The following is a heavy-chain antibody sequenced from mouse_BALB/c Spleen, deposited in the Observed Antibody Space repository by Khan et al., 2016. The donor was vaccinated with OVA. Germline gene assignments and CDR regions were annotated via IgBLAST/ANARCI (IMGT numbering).Heavy chain of an antibody. CDR3: ARGGCEAMDY. CDR2: IWSDGIT. J-gene: IGHJ4*01. V-gene: IGHV2-6*02. CDR1: GFSLTTYG. Sequence: VQLQESGPGLVAPSQSLSITCTVSGFSLTTYGVHWVRQPPGKGLEWLVVIWSDGITTYNSALKSRLSISKDNSQSQVFFKMNSLQTDYTAMYXCARGGCEAMDYWGQGTSVTVSS.